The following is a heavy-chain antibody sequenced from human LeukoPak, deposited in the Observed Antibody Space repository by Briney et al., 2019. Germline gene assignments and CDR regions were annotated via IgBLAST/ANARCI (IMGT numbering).Heavy chain of an antibody. CDR2: IYSGGST. V-gene: IGHV3-23*03. CDR1: GFTFSSYA. J-gene: IGHJ4*02. CDR3: AKVYSGSYPPFSISTYYLEQ. D-gene: IGHD1-26*01. Sequence: GGSLRLSCAASGFTFSSYAMSWVRQAPGKGLEWVSVIYSGGSTYYADSVKGRFTISRDNSKNTLHLQMNSLRAEDTAVYYCAKVYSGSYPPFSISTYYLEQWGQGALVTVSS.